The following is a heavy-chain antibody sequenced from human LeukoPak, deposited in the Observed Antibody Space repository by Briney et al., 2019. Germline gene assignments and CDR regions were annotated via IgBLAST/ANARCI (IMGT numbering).Heavy chain of an antibody. D-gene: IGHD2-2*01. CDR2: IGAISTML. CDR3: ARDTPVPTIIPGV. V-gene: IGHV3-48*02. Sequence: GGSLRLSCVGSGFRLIDYNMNWVRQSPGKGLEWLGCIGAISTMLHYADSAKGRFTISRDDAKNSLYLQMNSLRHDDTAVYYCARDTPVPTIIPGVWGQGTLVAVAS. CDR1: GFRLIDYN. J-gene: IGHJ4*02.